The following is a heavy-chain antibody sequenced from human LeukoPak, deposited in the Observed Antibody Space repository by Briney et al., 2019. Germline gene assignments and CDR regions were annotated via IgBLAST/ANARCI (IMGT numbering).Heavy chain of an antibody. CDR1: GFTFSDYY. Sequence: PGGSLRLSCAASGFTFSDYYMSWIRQAPGKGLEYVSVIGSNGDGIYYANSVKGRFTISRDNSKNTLYLQMGSLRTEDMAVYYCARDGDGYTLRYWGQGALVTVSS. J-gene: IGHJ4*02. CDR3: ARDGDGYTLRY. D-gene: IGHD5-24*01. V-gene: IGHV3-64*01. CDR2: IGSNGDGI.